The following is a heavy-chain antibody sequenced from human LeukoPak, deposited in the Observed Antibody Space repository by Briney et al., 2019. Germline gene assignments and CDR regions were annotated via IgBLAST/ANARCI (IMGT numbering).Heavy chain of an antibody. CDR2: LYSGGST. V-gene: IGHV3-53*01. CDR1: GFTVSSNY. Sequence: PGGSLRLSCAASGFTVSSNYMRWGRQAPGKGLEWGSDLYSGGSTYYADSVKGRFTISTDNSKNTLYLQINSLRAEGTAVYYCGRGGESSSWYFTPYFDYWGQGTLVTVSS. D-gene: IGHD6-13*01. J-gene: IGHJ4*02. CDR3: GRGGESSSWYFTPYFDY.